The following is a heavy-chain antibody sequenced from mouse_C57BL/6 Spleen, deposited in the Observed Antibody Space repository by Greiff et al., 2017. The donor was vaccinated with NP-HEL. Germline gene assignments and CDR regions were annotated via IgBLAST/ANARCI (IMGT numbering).Heavy chain of an antibody. V-gene: IGHV2-6*03. Sequence: QVQLKQLGPGLVAPSQSLSITCTVSGFSLTSYGVNWVRQPPGKGLEWLVVIWSDGSTTYNSALKSRLSISKDHSNSQVCLKMNSLQTDDTAMYYCARRGEYDNYYAMDYWGQGTSVTVSS. CDR3: ARRGEYDNYYAMDY. CDR1: GFSLTSYG. J-gene: IGHJ4*01. CDR2: IWSDGST. D-gene: IGHD2-4*01.